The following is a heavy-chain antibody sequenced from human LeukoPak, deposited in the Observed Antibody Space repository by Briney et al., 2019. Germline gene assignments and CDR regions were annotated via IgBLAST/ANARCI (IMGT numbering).Heavy chain of an antibody. CDR3: ARVGRDCRDTRCTWSDWLDP. Sequence: ASVTVSCKASGYTFTRFGISWVRQAPGQGLEWMGWISGYNDNPHYVQNFQGRVTMTTDTSSSTAYMELRSLGSDDTAVYYCARVGRDCRDTRCTWSDWLDPWGQGTLVTVSS. CDR2: ISGYNDNP. V-gene: IGHV1-18*01. J-gene: IGHJ5*02. CDR1: GYTFTRFG. D-gene: IGHD2-2*01.